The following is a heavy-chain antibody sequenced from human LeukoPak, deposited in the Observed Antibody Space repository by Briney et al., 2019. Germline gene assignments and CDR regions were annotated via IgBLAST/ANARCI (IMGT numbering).Heavy chain of an antibody. J-gene: IGHJ4*02. CDR3: ARHVPGRDTAMLTDY. Sequence: SETLSLTCTVSGGYISGYYWSWVRQPPGKGLEYIGYIHYTVSTNYNPSLKSRVTISVDTSKNRFSLKLSSVTAADTAVYYCARHVPGRDTAMLTDYWGQGALVTVSS. CDR2: IHYTVST. D-gene: IGHD5-18*01. CDR1: GGYISGYY. V-gene: IGHV4-59*08.